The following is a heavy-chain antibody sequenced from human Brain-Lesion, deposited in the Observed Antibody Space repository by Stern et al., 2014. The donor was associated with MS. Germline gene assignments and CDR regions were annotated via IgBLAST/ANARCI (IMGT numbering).Heavy chain of an antibody. CDR1: GGSISSGSFY. Sequence: QLVQSGPGLVKPSQTLSLTCIVSGGSISSGSFYWNWIRQPAGKGLEWIGRIYSSGSTNYNPYLKSRVTISGETSQNQFSLNMFSMTAADTAVYYCARETGGYTYGDTDFFDYWGQGALVTVSS. CDR3: ARETGGYTYGDTDFFDY. J-gene: IGHJ4*02. D-gene: IGHD5-18*01. CDR2: IYSSGST. V-gene: IGHV4-61*02.